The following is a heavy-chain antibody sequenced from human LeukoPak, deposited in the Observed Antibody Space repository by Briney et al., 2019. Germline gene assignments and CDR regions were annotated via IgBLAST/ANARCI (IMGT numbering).Heavy chain of an antibody. J-gene: IGHJ4*02. CDR3: ARGSTWIQPSDFDY. Sequence: ASVKVSCKASGYTFTNYGISWVRQAPGQGLEWMGWISAYNGNTNYAQKLQGKVTMTTDTSTSTAYMELRSLRSDDTAVYYCARGSTWIQPSDFDYWGQGTLVTVS. V-gene: IGHV1-18*04. CDR1: GYTFTNYG. D-gene: IGHD5-18*01. CDR2: ISAYNGNT.